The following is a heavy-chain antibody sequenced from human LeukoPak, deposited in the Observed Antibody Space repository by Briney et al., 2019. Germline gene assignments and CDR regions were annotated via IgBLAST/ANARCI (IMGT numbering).Heavy chain of an antibody. CDR2: IYYSGST. CDR1: GGSISSYY. J-gene: IGHJ4*02. Sequence: SETLSLTCTVSGGSISSYYWSWIRQSPGKGLEWIGYIYYSGSTNYNPSLKSRVTISVDTSKNQFSLKLSSVTAADTAVYYCARDPGNYYDSSGVSWGQGTLVTVSS. V-gene: IGHV4-59*01. D-gene: IGHD3-22*01. CDR3: ARDPGNYYDSSGVS.